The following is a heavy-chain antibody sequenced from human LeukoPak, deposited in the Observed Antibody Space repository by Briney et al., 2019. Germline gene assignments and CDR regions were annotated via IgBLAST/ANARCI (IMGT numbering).Heavy chain of an antibody. Sequence: ASVKVSCKASGYTFSNYAISWVRQAPGQGLEWMGWISVYSENTVYSQNLQGRVTMATNTSTSTAYMELRSLKYDDTAVYYCAREPDLVVAPSASDYWGQGTLVTVSS. J-gene: IGHJ4*02. D-gene: IGHD2-2*01. CDR3: AREPDLVVAPSASDY. CDR2: ISVYSENT. CDR1: GYTFSNYA. V-gene: IGHV1-18*01.